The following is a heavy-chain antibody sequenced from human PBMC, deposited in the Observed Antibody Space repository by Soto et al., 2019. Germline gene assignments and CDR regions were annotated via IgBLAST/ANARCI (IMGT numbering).Heavy chain of an antibody. D-gene: IGHD6-13*01. V-gene: IGHV3-23*01. CDR3: VKDQAAAGTISRYLQY. CDR1: GFSFSSYA. CDR2: ISGSGGTT. Sequence: GGSLKLSCAASGFSFSSYAMSWVRQAPGKGQEWVPGISGSGGTTYYADSVKDRLTSSRDNSKNTLYVARNWLRAGEQVLFYCVKDQAAAGTISRYLQYWGQGTLVTVYS. J-gene: IGHJ1*01.